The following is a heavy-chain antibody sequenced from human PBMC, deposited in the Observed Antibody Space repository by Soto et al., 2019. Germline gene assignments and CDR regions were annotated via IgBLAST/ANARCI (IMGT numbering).Heavy chain of an antibody. V-gene: IGHV4-30-2*01. J-gene: IGHJ4*02. CDR1: CGSISSGGYS. D-gene: IGHD5-12*01. Sequence: SETLSLTCAVSCGSISSGGYSWSWIRQPPGKGLEWIGYIYHSGSTYYNPSLKSRVTISVDRSKNQFSLKLSSVTAADTAVYYCARGGDGYNHGLDYWGQGTLVTVSS. CDR2: IYHSGST. CDR3: ARGGDGYNHGLDY.